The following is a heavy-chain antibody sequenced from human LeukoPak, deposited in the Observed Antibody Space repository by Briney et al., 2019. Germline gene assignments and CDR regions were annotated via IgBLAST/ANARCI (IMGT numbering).Heavy chain of an antibody. D-gene: IGHD1-26*01. Sequence: SETLSLTCTVSGGSISSYYWSWIRQPPGKGLEWIGYIYYSGSTNYNPSLKSRVTISVDTSKNQFSLKLSSVTAADTAVYYCARGVGARVPDYWGQGTLVTVSS. CDR2: IYYSGST. CDR3: ARGVGARVPDY. V-gene: IGHV4-59*01. J-gene: IGHJ4*02. CDR1: GGSISSYY.